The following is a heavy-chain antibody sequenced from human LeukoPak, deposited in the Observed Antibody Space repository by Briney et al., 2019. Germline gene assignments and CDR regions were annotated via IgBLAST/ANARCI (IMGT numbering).Heavy chain of an antibody. J-gene: IGHJ3*02. CDR1: GGSFSGYY. D-gene: IGHD3-22*01. CDR3: ARGPYSYDSSGAFDI. V-gene: IGHV4-59*08. CDR2: IYYSGGT. Sequence: SETLSLTCAVYGGSFSGYYWSWIRQPPGKGLEWIGYIYYSGGTNYNPSLKSRVTISVDTSKNQFSLKLSSVTAADTAVYFCARGPYSYDSSGAFDIWGQGTMVTVSS.